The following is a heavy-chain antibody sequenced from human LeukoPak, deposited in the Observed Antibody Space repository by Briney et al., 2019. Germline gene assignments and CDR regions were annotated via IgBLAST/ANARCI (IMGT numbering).Heavy chain of an antibody. D-gene: IGHD3-3*01. CDR3: ARGGRVTIFGVVIQLYYYYGMDV. Sequence: SETLSLTCAVYGVSFSGYYWSWIRQPPGKGLEWIGEIIHSGSTNYNPSLKSRVTISVDTSKNQFSLKLSSVTAADTAVYYCARGGRVTIFGVVIQLYYYYGMDVWGQGTTVTVSS. V-gene: IGHV4-34*01. CDR2: IIHSGST. CDR1: GVSFSGYY. J-gene: IGHJ6*02.